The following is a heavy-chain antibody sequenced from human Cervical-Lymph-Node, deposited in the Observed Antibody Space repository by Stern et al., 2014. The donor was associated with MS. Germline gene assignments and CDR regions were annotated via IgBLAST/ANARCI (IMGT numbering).Heavy chain of an antibody. CDR2: ISNNGDT. CDR1: GGSISSRY. Sequence: VQLQESGPGLVKPSETLSLTCAVSGGSISSRYWGWIRQPPGKGLEWIGLISNNGDTKYNPSLRSRVTISLDTSKNQFSLKVTSVTAADTAVYYCARLSTAVDFWGRGTLVTVSS. V-gene: IGHV4-59*08. J-gene: IGHJ4*02. CDR3: ARLSTAVDF.